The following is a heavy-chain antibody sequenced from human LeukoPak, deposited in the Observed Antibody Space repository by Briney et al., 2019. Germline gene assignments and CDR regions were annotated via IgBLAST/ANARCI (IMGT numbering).Heavy chain of an antibody. V-gene: IGHV1-69*04. CDR3: ARVGRDYYDSSGYYPFDY. CDR1: GGTFSSYA. J-gene: IGHJ4*02. D-gene: IGHD3-22*01. CDR2: IIPILGIA. Sequence: ASVKVSCKASGGTFSSYAISWVRQAPGQGLEWMGRIIPILGIANYAQKFQGRVTITADKSTNTAYMELSSLRSEDTAVYYCARVGRDYYDSSGYYPFDYWGQGTLVTVSS.